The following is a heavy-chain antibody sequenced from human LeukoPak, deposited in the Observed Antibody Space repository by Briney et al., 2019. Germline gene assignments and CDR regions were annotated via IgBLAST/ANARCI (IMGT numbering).Heavy chain of an antibody. J-gene: IGHJ6*03. CDR3: ARQPQYGFYYMDV. CDR1: GYSFTSYW. CDR2: IYPGDSDT. Sequence: GESLKISCKGSGYSFTSYWIGWVRQMPGKGLEWMGIIYPGDSDTRYSPSFQGQVTISADKSISTAYLQWSSLEASDTAMYYCARQPQYGFYYMDVWGKGTTVTVSS. V-gene: IGHV5-51*01. D-gene: IGHD4-17*01.